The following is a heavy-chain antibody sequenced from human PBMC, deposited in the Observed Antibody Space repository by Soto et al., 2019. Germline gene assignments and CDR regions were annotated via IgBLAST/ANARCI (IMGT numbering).Heavy chain of an antibody. CDR1: GGSISSYY. D-gene: IGHD3-3*01. CDR3: ARVYDFWSGYYTNWFDP. V-gene: IGHV4-59*01. CDR2: IYYSGST. J-gene: IGHJ5*02. Sequence: KTSETLSLTCTVSGGSISSYYWSWIRQPPGKGLEWIGYIYYSGSTNYNPSLKSRVTISVDTSKNQFSLKLSSVTAADTAVYYCARVYDFWSGYYTNWFDPWGQGTLVTVSS.